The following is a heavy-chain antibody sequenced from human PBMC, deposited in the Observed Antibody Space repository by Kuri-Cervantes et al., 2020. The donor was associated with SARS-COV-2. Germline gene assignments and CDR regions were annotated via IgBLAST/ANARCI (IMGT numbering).Heavy chain of an antibody. CDR2: MNPNSGNT. J-gene: IGHJ5*02. Sequence: ASVKVSCKASGYSFIKYNVNWVRQATGQGLEWMGWMNPNSGNTGYAQKFQGRVTMTRNTSISTAYMELSSLRSEDTAVYYCARGAGSVHPWGQGTLVTVSS. CDR3: ARGAGSVHP. V-gene: IGHV1-8*01. D-gene: IGHD3-10*01. CDR1: GYSFIKYN.